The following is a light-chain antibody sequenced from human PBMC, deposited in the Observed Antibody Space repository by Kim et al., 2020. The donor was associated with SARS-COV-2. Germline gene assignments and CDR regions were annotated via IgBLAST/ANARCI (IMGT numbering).Light chain of an antibody. Sequence: EIVLTQSPGTLSLSPGERATLSCRASQIISSDYLAWYQQRPGQAPRLLIYGASSRATGIPDKFSGSGSGTDFTLTVSRLEPEDFAVYYCNHYRGAPLTFGGGTKVDIK. CDR2: GAS. J-gene: IGKJ4*01. CDR1: QIISSDY. CDR3: NHYRGAPLT. V-gene: IGKV3-20*01.